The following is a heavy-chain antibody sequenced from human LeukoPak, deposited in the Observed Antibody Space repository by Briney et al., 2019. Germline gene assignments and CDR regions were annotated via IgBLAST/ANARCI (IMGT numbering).Heavy chain of an antibody. Sequence: SETLSLTCTVAGVSVSSTTYYWSWIRQPPGKRLEWIASINYSGGTYYNPSLKSRVTISVDTSENQFSLKLSSVTAADTAVYYCARYVVYGSGKYYFDYWGQGTLVTVSS. D-gene: IGHD3-10*01. J-gene: IGHJ4*02. CDR3: ARYVVYGSGKYYFDY. CDR1: GVSVSSTTYY. V-gene: IGHV4-39*01. CDR2: INYSGGT.